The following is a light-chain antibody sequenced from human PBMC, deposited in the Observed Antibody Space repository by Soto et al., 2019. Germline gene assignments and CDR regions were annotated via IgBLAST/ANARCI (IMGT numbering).Light chain of an antibody. CDR1: SSNIGSNT. Sequence: QAVVTQPPSASGTPGQRVTISCSGRSSNIGSNTVNWYQQLPGTAPQLLIYSNNQRPSGVHDRFSGSKSGTSASLAISGLQSEDEADYYCAAWDDSLNGHVVFGGGTKLTVL. CDR2: SNN. CDR3: AAWDDSLNGHVV. V-gene: IGLV1-44*01. J-gene: IGLJ2*01.